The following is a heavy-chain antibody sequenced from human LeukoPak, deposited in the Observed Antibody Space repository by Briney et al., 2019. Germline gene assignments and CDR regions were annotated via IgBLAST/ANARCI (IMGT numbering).Heavy chain of an antibody. Sequence: GGSLRLSCAASGFTFSDYCMSWIRQAPGKGLEWVSYISSSGSTIYYADSVKGRFTISRDNAKNSLYLQMNSLRAEDTAVYYCARDPAYGAFDYWGQGTLVTVSS. CDR3: ARDPAYGAFDY. CDR2: ISSSGSTI. D-gene: IGHD4-17*01. J-gene: IGHJ4*02. V-gene: IGHV3-11*01. CDR1: GFTFSDYC.